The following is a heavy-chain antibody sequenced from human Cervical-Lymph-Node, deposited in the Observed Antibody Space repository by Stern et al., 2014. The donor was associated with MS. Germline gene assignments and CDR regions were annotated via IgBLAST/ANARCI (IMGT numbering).Heavy chain of an antibody. CDR3: ARYDSVIDY. J-gene: IGHJ4*02. CDR1: GFTFSDYT. Sequence: VHLVESGGGVVQPGRSLRLSCAASGFTFSDYTMHWVRQAPGKGLEWVAVISHDGGNKYYADSVKGRFTISRDNSKNTLYLQMSRLRAEDTAVYYCARYDSVIDYWGQGTLVTVSS. V-gene: IGHV3-30-3*01. CDR2: ISHDGGNK. D-gene: IGHD3-22*01.